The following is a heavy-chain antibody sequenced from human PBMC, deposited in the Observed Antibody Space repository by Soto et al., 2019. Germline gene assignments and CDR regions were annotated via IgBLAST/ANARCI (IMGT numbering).Heavy chain of an antibody. D-gene: IGHD3-10*01. J-gene: IGHJ5*02. CDR1: GYTFTSYA. CDR3: AMGGSGKITTYNWFDP. V-gene: IGHV1-3*01. CDR2: INAGNGNT. Sequence: QVQLVQSGAEVKKPGASVKVSCKASGYTFTSYAMHWVRQAPGQRLEWMGWINAGNGNTKYSQKFQGRVTITRDTSASTAYMELSSLRSEDTAVYYCAMGGSGKITTYNWFDPWGQGTLVTVSS.